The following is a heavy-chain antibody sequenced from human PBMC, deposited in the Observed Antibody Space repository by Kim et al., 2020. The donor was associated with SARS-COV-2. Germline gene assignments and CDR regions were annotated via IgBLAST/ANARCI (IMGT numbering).Heavy chain of an antibody. CDR1: GYTFTSNA. J-gene: IGHJ5*02. V-gene: IGHV1-3*01. CDR3: ARGVWGCSGGSCFGFDP. D-gene: IGHD2-15*01. CDR2: INAGNGNT. Sequence: ASVKVSCKASGYTFTSNAMHWVRQAPGQRLEWMGWINAGNGNTKYSQKFQGRVTITRDTSASTAYMELSSLRSEDRAVYFCARGVWGCSGGSCFGFDPWGQGTLVTVSS.